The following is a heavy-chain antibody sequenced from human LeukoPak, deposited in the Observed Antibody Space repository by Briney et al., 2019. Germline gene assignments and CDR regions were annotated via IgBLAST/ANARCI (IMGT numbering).Heavy chain of an antibody. D-gene: IGHD3-22*01. Sequence: SQTLSLTCAVSGGSTSSGGYSWSWIRQPPGKGLEWIGYIYHSGSTYYNPSLKSRVTISVDRSKNQFSLKLSSVTAADTAVYYCASQYYDSSGYYYVRDYWGQGTLVTVSS. CDR1: GGSTSSGGYS. V-gene: IGHV4-30-2*01. CDR2: IYHSGST. CDR3: ASQYYDSSGYYYVRDY. J-gene: IGHJ4*02.